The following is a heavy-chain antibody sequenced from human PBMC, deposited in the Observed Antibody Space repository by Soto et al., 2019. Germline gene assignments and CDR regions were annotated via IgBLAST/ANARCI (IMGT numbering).Heavy chain of an antibody. CDR3: ARLMGTRFDL. V-gene: IGHV3-72*01. CDR1: GFTFSDHH. J-gene: IGHJ4*02. D-gene: IGHD2-8*01. Sequence: GGSLRLSCAASGFTFSDHHRDWVRQAPGKGLEWVGRARNKANSYTTAYAASVKGRFTISRDDSKNSLSLQMNSLKTEDTAVYFCARLMGTRFDLWGQGTLVTVSS. CDR2: ARNKANSYTT.